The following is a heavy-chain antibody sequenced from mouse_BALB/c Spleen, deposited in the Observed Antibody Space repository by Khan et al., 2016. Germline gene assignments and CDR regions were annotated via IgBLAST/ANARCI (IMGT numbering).Heavy chain of an antibody. CDR2: ININTGEP. D-gene: IGHD1-3*01. J-gene: IGHJ2*01. CDR1: GYIFRNYG. CDR3: ARGGYNYRFDY. V-gene: IGHV9-3*02. Sequence: QIQLVQSGPELKKPGETVNISCKSSGYIFRNYGMNWVKQAPGKGLKWMGWININTGEPTYAEEFKGRFVFSLESSASTAHLQINNLKNEDTATYCCARGGYNYRFDYWGQGTTLTVSS.